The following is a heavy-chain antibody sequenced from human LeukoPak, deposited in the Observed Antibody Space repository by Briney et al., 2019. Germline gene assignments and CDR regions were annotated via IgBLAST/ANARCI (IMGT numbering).Heavy chain of an antibody. Sequence: PGGSLRLSCAASGFTFSSYAMSWVRQAPGKGLEWVSAISGSGGSTYYADSVKGRFTISRDNSKNTLYLQMNSLRAEDTAVYYCAKGAADYDILTGYYGMDVWGQGTTVTVSS. D-gene: IGHD3-9*01. J-gene: IGHJ6*02. CDR1: GFTFSSYA. CDR3: AKGAADYDILTGYYGMDV. CDR2: ISGSGGST. V-gene: IGHV3-23*01.